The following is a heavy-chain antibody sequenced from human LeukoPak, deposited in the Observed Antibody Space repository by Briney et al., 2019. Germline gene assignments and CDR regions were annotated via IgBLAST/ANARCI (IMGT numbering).Heavy chain of an antibody. V-gene: IGHV1-2*06. CDR1: GYTFTGYY. CDR3: ARGHYGGNPYYFDY. D-gene: IGHD4/OR15-4a*01. J-gene: IGHJ4*02. Sequence: ASVKVSCKASGYTFTGYYMHWVRQAPGQGLEGMGRINPKSGRTNYPQKFQVRVTMTRDTSISTAYIELSRLRSDDTAVYYCARGHYGGNPYYFDYWGQGTLVTVSS. CDR2: INPKSGRT.